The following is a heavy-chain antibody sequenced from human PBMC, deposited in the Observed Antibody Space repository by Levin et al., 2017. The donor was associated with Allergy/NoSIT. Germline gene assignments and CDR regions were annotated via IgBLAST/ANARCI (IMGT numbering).Heavy chain of an antibody. CDR3: ARHVACTTAGCDYYDY. Sequence: SETLSLTCAVYGGSFSGYFWTWILQPPGKGLEWIGEIDHTGSTTYNPSLRSRVTISMDTSKNQFSLKLTSVTAAATAVYYCARHVACTTAGCDYYDYWGQGTPVTVSS. CDR2: IDHTGST. V-gene: IGHV4-34*01. J-gene: IGHJ4*02. D-gene: IGHD2-8*01. CDR1: GGSFSGYF.